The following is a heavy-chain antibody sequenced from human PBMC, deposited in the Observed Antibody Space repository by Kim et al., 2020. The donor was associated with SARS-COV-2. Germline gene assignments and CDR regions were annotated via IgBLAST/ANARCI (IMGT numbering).Heavy chain of an antibody. Sequence: SVNVSCKASGGTFSSYAISWVRQAPGQGLEWMGRIIPILGIANYAQKFQGRVTITADKSTSTAYMELSSLRSEDTAVYYCAPGDYDYVWGSYRTVGWFDPWGQGTLVTVSS. D-gene: IGHD3-16*02. J-gene: IGHJ5*02. V-gene: IGHV1-69*04. CDR2: IIPILGIA. CDR3: APGDYDYVWGSYRTVGWFDP. CDR1: GGTFSSYA.